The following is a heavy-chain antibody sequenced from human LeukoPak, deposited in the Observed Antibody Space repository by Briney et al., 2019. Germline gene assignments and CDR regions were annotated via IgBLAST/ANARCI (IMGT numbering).Heavy chain of an antibody. CDR1: GYTFTSSG. CDR3: ARAATSGSYDY. J-gene: IGHJ4*02. CDR2: ISAYNGNT. Sequence: ASVKVSCKASGYTFTSSGINWVRQAPGQGLEWMGWISAYNGNTNYAQKLQGRVTMTTDTSTSTAYMELRSLRSDDTAVYYCARAATSGSYDYWGQGTLVTVSS. D-gene: IGHD1-26*01. V-gene: IGHV1-18*01.